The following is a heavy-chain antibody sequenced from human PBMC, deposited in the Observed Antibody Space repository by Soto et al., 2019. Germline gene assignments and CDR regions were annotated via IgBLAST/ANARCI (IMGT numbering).Heavy chain of an antibody. CDR3: ATWHLQEHAYDI. Sequence: GGSLRLSCEAFGFTVSGKKYVAWARQAPGKGLEWVSALYDLDGTYYADSVKGRFTTSSDSSRTTVYLQMSSLRPDDTAVYSCATWHLQEHAYDIWGQGTMVTVSS. CDR2: LYDLDGT. J-gene: IGHJ3*02. D-gene: IGHD1-1*01. V-gene: IGHV3-53*01. CDR1: GFTVSGKKY.